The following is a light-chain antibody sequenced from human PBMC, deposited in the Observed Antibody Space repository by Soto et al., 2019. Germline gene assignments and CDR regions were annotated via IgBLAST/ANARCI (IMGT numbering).Light chain of an antibody. J-gene: IGLJ2*01. CDR3: SSYTRTDTRV. V-gene: IGLV2-8*01. CDR1: SSDVGGYNY. CDR2: EVT. Sequence: QSALTQPPSASGSPGQSVTISCTGTSSDVGGYNYVSWYQQHPGKAPKLMIYEVTKRPSGVPDRFSGSKSGNTASLTVSGLQAEDEADYYCSSYTRTDTRVFGGGTKVTVL.